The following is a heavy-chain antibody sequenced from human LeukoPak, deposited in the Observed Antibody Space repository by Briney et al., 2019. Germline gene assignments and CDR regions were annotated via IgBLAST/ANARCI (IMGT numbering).Heavy chain of an antibody. CDR3: ARGLYNWNDY. D-gene: IGHD1-1*01. CDR2: IYHSGST. CDR1: GGSISSGGYY. V-gene: IGHV4-30-2*01. Sequence: SETLSLTCTVSGGSISSGGYYWSWIRQPPGKGLEWIGYIYHSGSTYYNPSLKSRVTISVDRSKNQFSLKLSSVTAADTAVYYCARGLYNWNDYWGQGTLVTVSS. J-gene: IGHJ4*02.